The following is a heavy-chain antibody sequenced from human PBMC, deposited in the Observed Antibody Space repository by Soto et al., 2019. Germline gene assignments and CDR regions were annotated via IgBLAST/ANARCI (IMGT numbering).Heavy chain of an antibody. CDR1: GFTFSSYA. CDR3: AKGGGYYGSGSYRNVEFDY. Sequence: GGSLRLSCAASGFTFSSYAMSWVRQAPGKGLEWVSAISGSGGSTYYADSVKGRFTISRDNSKNTLYLQMNSLRAEDTAVYYCAKGGGYYGSGSYRNVEFDYWGQGTLVTVSS. D-gene: IGHD3-10*01. J-gene: IGHJ4*02. CDR2: ISGSGGST. V-gene: IGHV3-23*01.